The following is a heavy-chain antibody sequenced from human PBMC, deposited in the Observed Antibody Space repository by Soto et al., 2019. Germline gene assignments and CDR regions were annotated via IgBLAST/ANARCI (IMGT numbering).Heavy chain of an antibody. J-gene: IGHJ2*01. D-gene: IGHD6-13*01. CDR1: GFTFDDYA. CDR2: ISWNSGRI. V-gene: IGHV3-9*01. Sequence: EVQLVESGGTLVQPGRSLRLSCSASGFTFDDYAMDWVRQAPGKGLEWVSGISWNSGRIGYADSVKGRFTISRDNAKTSLYLQMNSLRAEDTAVYYCAKSLAADLPRWDVWGRGTLVTVSS. CDR3: AKSLAADLPRWDV.